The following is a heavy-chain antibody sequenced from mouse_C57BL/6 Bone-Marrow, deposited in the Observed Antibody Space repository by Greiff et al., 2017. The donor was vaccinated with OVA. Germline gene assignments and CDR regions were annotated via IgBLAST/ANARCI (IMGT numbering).Heavy chain of an antibody. V-gene: IGHV3-6*01. CDR2: ISYDGSN. Sequence: DVQLQESGPGLVKPSQSLSLTCSVTGYSITSGYYWNWIRQFPGNKLEWMGYISYDGSNNYNPSLKNRISITRDTSKNQFFLKLNSVTTEDTATYYCARNYCYWYFDVWGTGTTVTVSS. CDR3: ARNYCYWYFDV. D-gene: IGHD1-1*02. CDR1: GYSITSGYY. J-gene: IGHJ1*03.